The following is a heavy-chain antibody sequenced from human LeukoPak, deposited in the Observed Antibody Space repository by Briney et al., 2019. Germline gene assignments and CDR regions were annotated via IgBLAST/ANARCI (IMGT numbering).Heavy chain of an antibody. CDR3: AKDRSGNCSSTSCHPYYYYGMDV. CDR2: IGGSGGST. J-gene: IGHJ6*02. CDR1: GFTFSSYA. V-gene: IGHV3-23*01. D-gene: IGHD2-2*01. Sequence: GGSLRLSCAASGFTFSSYAMSWVRQAPGKGLEWVSAIGGSGGSTYYADSVKGRFTISRDNSKNTLYLQMNSLRAEDTAVYYCAKDRSGNCSSTSCHPYYYYGMDVWGQGTTVTVSS.